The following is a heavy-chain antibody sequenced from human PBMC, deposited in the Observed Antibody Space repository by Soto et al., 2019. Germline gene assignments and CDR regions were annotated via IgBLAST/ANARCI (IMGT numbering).Heavy chain of an antibody. CDR1: GYTFTSYD. V-gene: IGHV1-8*01. CDR3: ARGWGRYYDSSGYCGPGPYYYYGMDV. D-gene: IGHD3-22*01. J-gene: IGHJ6*02. CDR2: MNPNSGNT. Sequence: GASVKVSCKASGYTFTSYDINWVRQATGQGLEWMRGMNPNSGNTGYAQKFQGRVTMTRNTSISTAYMELSSLRSEDTAVYYCARGWGRYYDSSGYCGPGPYYYYGMDVWGQGTTVTVSS.